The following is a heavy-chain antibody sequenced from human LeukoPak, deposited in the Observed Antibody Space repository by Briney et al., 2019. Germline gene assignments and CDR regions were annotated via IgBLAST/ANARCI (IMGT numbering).Heavy chain of an antibody. V-gene: IGHV1-18*01. CDR3: ATPYYYDSSGEAFDI. D-gene: IGHD3-22*01. CDR2: ISAYNGNT. CDR1: GYTFTSYG. Sequence: GASVKVSCKASGYTFTSYGISWVRQAPGQGLDWMGWISAYNGNTNYAQKLQGRVTMTTDTSTSTAYMELRSLRSDDTAVYYCATPYYYDSSGEAFDIWGQGTMVTVSS. J-gene: IGHJ3*02.